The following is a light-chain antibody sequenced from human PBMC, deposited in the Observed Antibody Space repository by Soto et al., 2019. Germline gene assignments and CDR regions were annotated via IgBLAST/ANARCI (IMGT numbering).Light chain of an antibody. V-gene: IGKV1-17*03. CDR2: AAS. J-gene: IGKJ3*01. Sequence: DIQMTQSPSAMSAYVGDRVTITCRASQDISNYLVWFQQKPGKVPKRLIYAASSFQSGVPSRFSGSGSGTEFTLTISSLQPEDCATYYCLQHISYPFTFGPGTKVDYK. CDR3: LQHISYPFT. CDR1: QDISNY.